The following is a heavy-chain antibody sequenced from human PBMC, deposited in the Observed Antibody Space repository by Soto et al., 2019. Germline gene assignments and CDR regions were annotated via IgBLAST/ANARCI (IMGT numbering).Heavy chain of an antibody. Sequence: SETLSLTCIVSGDSVTSGSYYWSWIRQPPGKGLEWIGYIYYSGSTYYNPSLKSRVTISVDTSKDQFSLKLSSVTAADTAVYYCARDIVVVPAPKVYGMDVWGQGTTVTVSS. CDR3: ARDIVVVPAPKVYGMDV. CDR2: IYYSGST. D-gene: IGHD2-2*01. CDR1: GDSVTSGSYY. V-gene: IGHV4-30-4*01. J-gene: IGHJ6*02.